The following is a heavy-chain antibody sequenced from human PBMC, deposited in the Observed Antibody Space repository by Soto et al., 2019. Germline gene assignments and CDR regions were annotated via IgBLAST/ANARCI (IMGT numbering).Heavy chain of an antibody. V-gene: IGHV3-23*01. CDR1: GFTFSSYA. J-gene: IGHJ4*02. CDR2: ISGSGGST. D-gene: IGHD5-18*01. Sequence: EVQLLESGGGLVQPGGSLRLSCAASGFTFSSYALSWVRQAPGKGLEWVSAISGSGGSTYYADSVKGRFTISSDNSQNKLYLLMNSLRAEDTSVDYFAKGGLGIQLWLLSDRGPGNLVTVSS. CDR3: AKGGLGIQLWLLSD.